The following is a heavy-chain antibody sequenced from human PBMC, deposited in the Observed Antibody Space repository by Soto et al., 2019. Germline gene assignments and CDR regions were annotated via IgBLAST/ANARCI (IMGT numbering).Heavy chain of an antibody. D-gene: IGHD1-1*01. J-gene: IGHJ4*02. Sequence: EVQLLESGGGSVQPGGSLKLSCGASGFSIPAYAVTWVRQPPGKGLEWVSGFTGGHGKTFYADSVRGRFTLSREDSRNTVYLQMDSLRVEDTAVYYCTRWNGFGDSWGQGTLVTVAS. CDR1: GFSIPAYA. CDR2: FTGGHGKT. V-gene: IGHV3-23*01. CDR3: TRWNGFGDS.